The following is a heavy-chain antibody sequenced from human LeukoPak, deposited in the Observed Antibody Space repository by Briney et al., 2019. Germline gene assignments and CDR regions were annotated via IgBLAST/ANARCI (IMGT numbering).Heavy chain of an antibody. CDR1: GGSISSYY. Sequence: SETLSLTCTVSGGSISSYYWSWIRQPPGKGLEWLGYIYYSVSTNYNPSIKSRATISVDTSKNQCSLKLSSVTAADTAVYYCARDRSSYGPRIHYYGMDVWGQGTTVTVSS. V-gene: IGHV4-59*01. J-gene: IGHJ6*02. D-gene: IGHD5-18*01. CDR2: IYYSVST. CDR3: ARDRSSYGPRIHYYGMDV.